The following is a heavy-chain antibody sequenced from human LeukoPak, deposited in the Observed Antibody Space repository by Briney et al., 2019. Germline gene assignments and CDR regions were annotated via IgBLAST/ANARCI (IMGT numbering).Heavy chain of an antibody. CDR1: GFTFSSYA. D-gene: IGHD1-26*01. Sequence: PGGSLRLSCAASGFTFSSYAMHWVRQAPGKGLEWVAVISYDGSNKYYADSVKGRFTISRDNSKNTLYLQMNSLRAEDTAVYYCARVSGGSYGYYFDYWGQGTLVTVSS. CDR2: ISYDGSNK. J-gene: IGHJ4*02. CDR3: ARVSGGSYGYYFDY. V-gene: IGHV3-30-3*01.